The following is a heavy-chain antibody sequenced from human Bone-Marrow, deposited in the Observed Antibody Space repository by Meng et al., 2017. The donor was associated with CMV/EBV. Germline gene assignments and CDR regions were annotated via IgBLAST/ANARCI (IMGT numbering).Heavy chain of an antibody. D-gene: IGHD2-2*02. CDR2: ISWNSGSI. Sequence: LSLTCAASGFTFDDYAMHWVRQAPGKGLEWVSGISWNSGSIGYADSVKGRFTISRDNAKNSLYLQMNSLRAEDTALYYCAKDMGSLYCSSTSCYSYFQHWGQGTLVTVSS. CDR3: AKDMGSLYCSSTSCYSYFQH. V-gene: IGHV3-9*01. CDR1: GFTFDDYA. J-gene: IGHJ1*01.